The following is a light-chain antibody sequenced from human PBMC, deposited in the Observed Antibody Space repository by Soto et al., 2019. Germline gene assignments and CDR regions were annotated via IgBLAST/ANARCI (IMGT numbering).Light chain of an antibody. Sequence: DVVMPQSPNSLPVLLGQPASISCRSSQSVVYSDGNTYLTWLQQRPGQSPRRLIYKVNNRDSGVQDRFRGSGSGTDFTLKISRVEAEDVGIYYCMQATHWPRTFGQGTNVEMK. J-gene: IGKJ1*01. CDR2: KVN. V-gene: IGKV2-30*01. CDR3: MQATHWPRT. CDR1: QSVVYSDGNTY.